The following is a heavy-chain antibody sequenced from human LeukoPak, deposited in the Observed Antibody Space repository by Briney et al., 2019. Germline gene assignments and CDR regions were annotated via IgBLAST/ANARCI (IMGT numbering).Heavy chain of an antibody. J-gene: IGHJ4*02. D-gene: IGHD6-13*01. Sequence: SETLSLTCTVSGGSISSGGYYWSWIREPPGKGLEWIGYIYHSGSTYYNPSLKSRVTISVDRSKNQFSLKLSSVTAADTAVYYCARASAAAGTSVDYWGQGTLVTVSS. V-gene: IGHV4-30-2*01. CDR1: GGSISSGGYY. CDR2: IYHSGST. CDR3: ARASAAAGTSVDY.